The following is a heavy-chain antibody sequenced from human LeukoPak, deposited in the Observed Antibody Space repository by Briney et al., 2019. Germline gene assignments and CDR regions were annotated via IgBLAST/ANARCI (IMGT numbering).Heavy chain of an antibody. CDR1: GGSFSGYY. Sequence: SGTLSLTCAVYGGSFSGYYWSWIRQPPGKGLEWIGEINHSGSTNYNPSLKSRVTISVDTSKNQFSLKLSSVTAADTAVYYCARDRGSYYYFDYWGQGTLVTVSS. CDR3: ARDRGSYYYFDY. D-gene: IGHD1-26*01. CDR2: INHSGST. V-gene: IGHV4-34*01. J-gene: IGHJ4*02.